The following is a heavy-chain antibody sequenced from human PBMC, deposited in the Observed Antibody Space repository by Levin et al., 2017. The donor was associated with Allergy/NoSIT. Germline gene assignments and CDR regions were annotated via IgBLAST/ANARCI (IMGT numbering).Heavy chain of an antibody. CDR2: IFPIFGPA. V-gene: IGHV1-69*13. D-gene: IGHD1-26*01. Sequence: AASVKVSCKASGVTSSNYAITWVRQAPGQGLEWMGGIFPIFGPASYAQKFQGRVTILSDESTSTSYMELNNLGFEDTAVYYYARDGVGAANFDHWGQGTLVTVSS. J-gene: IGHJ4*02. CDR3: ARDGVGAANFDH. CDR1: GVTSSNYA.